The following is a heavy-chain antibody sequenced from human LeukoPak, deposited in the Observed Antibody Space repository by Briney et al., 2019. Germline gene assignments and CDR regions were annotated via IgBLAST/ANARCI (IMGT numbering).Heavy chain of an antibody. D-gene: IGHD1-26*01. J-gene: IGHJ1*01. CDR1: GYTSTGYY. V-gene: IGHV1-2*02. CDR2: INPSSGVT. CDR3: ARDRGSYYTS. Sequence: ASVKVSCKASGYTSTGYYIHWVRQAPGQGLEWMGWINPSSGVTNYAQTFQGRVTMSRDTSISTAYMELNSLRSDDTAVYYCARDRGSYYTSWGQGTLVTVSS.